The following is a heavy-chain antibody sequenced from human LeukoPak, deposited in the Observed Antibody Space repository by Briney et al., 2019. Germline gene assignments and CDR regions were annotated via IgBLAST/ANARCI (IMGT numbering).Heavy chain of an antibody. Sequence: PGRSLRLSCAASGFTFSSYAMHWVRQAPGKGLEWVVVISYDGSNKYYADSVKGRFTISRDNSKNTLYLQMNSLRAEDTAVYYCARGRKFAPEQQLVLNNWFDPWGQGTLVTVSS. CDR2: ISYDGSNK. D-gene: IGHD6-13*01. CDR3: ARGRKFAPEQQLVLNNWFDP. V-gene: IGHV3-30*04. J-gene: IGHJ5*02. CDR1: GFTFSSYA.